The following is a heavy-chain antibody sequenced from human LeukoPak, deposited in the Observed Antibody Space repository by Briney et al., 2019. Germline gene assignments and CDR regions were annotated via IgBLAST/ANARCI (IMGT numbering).Heavy chain of an antibody. J-gene: IGHJ4*02. D-gene: IGHD6-19*01. Sequence: GGSLRLSCAASGFTFSSYSMNWVRQAPGKGLEWVSSISRDSSYIYYVDSVKGRFTISRDNAKKSLYLQMNSLRAEDTAVYYCAREAVGFDYWGQGTLVTVSS. V-gene: IGHV3-21*01. CDR2: ISRDSSYI. CDR3: AREAVGFDY. CDR1: GFTFSSYS.